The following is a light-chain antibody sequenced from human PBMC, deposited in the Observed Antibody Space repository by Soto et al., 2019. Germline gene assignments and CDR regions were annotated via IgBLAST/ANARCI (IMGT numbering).Light chain of an antibody. Sequence: QSVLTQPASMSGSPGQSITISCSGTTYGFETYNQVSWYQQHPGKAPKILIYEGSKRPSGVSNRFSGSKSGNTASLTIYGLKAEDEADYFCSSYVGYSAYACGTGTKVTDL. V-gene: IGLV2-23*01. CDR1: TYGFETYNQ. CDR2: EGS. CDR3: SSYVGYSAYA. J-gene: IGLJ1*01.